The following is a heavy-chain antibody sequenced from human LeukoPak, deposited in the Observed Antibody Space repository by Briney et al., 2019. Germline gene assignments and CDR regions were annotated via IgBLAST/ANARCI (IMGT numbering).Heavy chain of an antibody. J-gene: IGHJ4*02. CDR2: IYYSGST. CDR1: GGSISSYY. D-gene: IGHD3-22*01. V-gene: IGHV4-59*01. CDR3: ARSFWYGSGYPNYFDY. Sequence: PSETLSLTCTVSGGSISSYYWSWIRQPPGKGLEWIGYIYYSGSTNYNPSFKSRVTISVDTSKNQFSLKLSSVTAADTAVYYCARSFWYGSGYPNYFDYWGQGTLVTVSS.